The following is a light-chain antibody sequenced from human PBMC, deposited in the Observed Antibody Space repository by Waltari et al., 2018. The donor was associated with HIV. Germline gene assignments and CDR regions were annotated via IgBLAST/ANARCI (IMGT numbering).Light chain of an antibody. CDR3: AAWDDSLSGHVV. V-gene: IGLV1-47*01. CDR2: RNN. Sequence: QSVLTQPPSASGTPGQRVTISCSGSSSNIGSHYVYWYQQLPGTAPKLRIYRNNQRPSGVPDRFSGSKSGTSASLAISGLRSEDEADYYCAAWDDSLSGHVVFGGGTKLTVL. CDR1: SSNIGSHY. J-gene: IGLJ2*01.